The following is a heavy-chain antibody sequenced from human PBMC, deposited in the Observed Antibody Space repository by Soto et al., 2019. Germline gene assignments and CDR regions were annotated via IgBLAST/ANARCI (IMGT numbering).Heavy chain of an antibody. CDR1: GFTFSSYG. V-gene: IGHV3-33*01. Sequence: QVQLVESGGGVVQPGRSLRLSCAASGFTFSSYGMHWVRQAPGKGLEWVAVIWYDGSNKYYADSVKGRFTISRDNSKNPMYLQMNRLRAEDTAVYYCARVSSYADPSGAFDIWGQGTMVTVSS. CDR3: ARVSSYADPSGAFDI. D-gene: IGHD4-17*01. J-gene: IGHJ3*02. CDR2: IWYDGSNK.